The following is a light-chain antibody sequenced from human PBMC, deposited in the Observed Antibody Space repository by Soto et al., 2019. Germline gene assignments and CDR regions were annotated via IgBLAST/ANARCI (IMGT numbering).Light chain of an antibody. J-gene: IGLJ1*01. V-gene: IGLV2-14*01. CDR2: EVS. CDR3: SSYTSTSTYV. Sequence: QPASVSGSPGQSITISCTGTSSDVGGYNYVSWYQQHPGNAPKLLIYEVSNRPSGVSNRFSGSKSGNTASLTISGLQAEDEADYYCSSYTSTSTYVFGTGTKLTVL. CDR1: SSDVGGYNY.